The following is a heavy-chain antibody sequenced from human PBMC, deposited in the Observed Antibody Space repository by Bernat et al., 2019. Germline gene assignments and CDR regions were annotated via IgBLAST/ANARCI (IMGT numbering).Heavy chain of an antibody. CDR2: IRQDGSVT. CDR3: ATAGRPSGSDQFFQH. J-gene: IGHJ1*01. Sequence: EVQLVESGGYLVQPWGSLRLSCTVSGFTFSSYFMNWVRQAPGTGLEWVAAIRQDGSVTYYVDSVKGRFAISRDNAKESVSLQMNGLRVEDTAIYYCATAGRPSGSDQFFQHRGQGTLVTVSS. CDR1: GFTFSSYF. V-gene: IGHV3-7*03. D-gene: IGHD3-10*01.